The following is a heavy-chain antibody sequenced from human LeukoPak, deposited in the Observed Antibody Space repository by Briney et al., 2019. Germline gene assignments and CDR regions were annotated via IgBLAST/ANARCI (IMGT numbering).Heavy chain of an antibody. Sequence: EASVKVSCKASGYTFTAYYIQWVRQAPGQGLEWMGTIRPGDTRTTYAQKFQGRVTMTWDMSTTTGYMELGSLRSEDTAVYYCVREKSGGTYDYWGQGTLVTVSS. CDR1: GYTFTAYY. J-gene: IGHJ4*02. V-gene: IGHV1-46*01. CDR3: VREKSGGTYDY. D-gene: IGHD3-16*01. CDR2: IRPGDTRT.